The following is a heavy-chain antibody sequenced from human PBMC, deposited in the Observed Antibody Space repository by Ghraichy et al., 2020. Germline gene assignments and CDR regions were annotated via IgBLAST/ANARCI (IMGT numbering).Heavy chain of an antibody. V-gene: IGHV3-48*02. CDR3: ARASRVVRFYYYDGMDV. CDR2: ISTSSRSI. Sequence: GGSLRLSCVGSGFTFGDYNLNWVRQSPGKGLEWISYISTSSRSIFYADSVKGRFTISRDNAQNSLFLQMKSLRDEDMAVYYCARASRVVRFYYYDGMDVWGQGTTVTVSS. D-gene: IGHD4-23*01. CDR1: GFTFGDYN. J-gene: IGHJ6*02.